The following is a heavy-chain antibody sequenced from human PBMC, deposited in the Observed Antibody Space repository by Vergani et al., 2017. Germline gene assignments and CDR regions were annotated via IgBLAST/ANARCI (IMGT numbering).Heavy chain of an antibody. V-gene: IGHV1-24*01. J-gene: IGHJ6*03. Sequence: QVQLVQSGAEVKKPGASVKVSCKVSEYTLTELSMHWVRQAPGKGLEWMGGFDPEDGETIYAQKFQGRVTMTEDTATDTAYMELSSLRSEDTAVYFCATNTHRPRSGWYYRGTVGGNYMDVWGKGTTVTVSS. D-gene: IGHD6-19*01. CDR1: EYTLTELS. CDR2: FDPEDGET. CDR3: ATNTHRPRSGWYYRGTVGGNYMDV.